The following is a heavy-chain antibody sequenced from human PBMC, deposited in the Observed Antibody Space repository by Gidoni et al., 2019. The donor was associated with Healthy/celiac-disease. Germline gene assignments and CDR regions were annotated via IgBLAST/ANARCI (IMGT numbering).Heavy chain of an antibody. CDR3: ARNSGSYPNWFDP. D-gene: IGHD1-26*01. Sequence: EVQLVESGGGLVQPGGSLRLSCAASGFTFSSYSMNWVRQAPGKGLEWVSYISSSSSTIYYADSVKGRFTISRDNAKNSLYLQMNSLRAEDTAVYYCARNSGSYPNWFDPWGQGTLVTVSS. V-gene: IGHV3-48*01. CDR1: GFTFSSYS. J-gene: IGHJ5*02. CDR2: ISSSSSTI.